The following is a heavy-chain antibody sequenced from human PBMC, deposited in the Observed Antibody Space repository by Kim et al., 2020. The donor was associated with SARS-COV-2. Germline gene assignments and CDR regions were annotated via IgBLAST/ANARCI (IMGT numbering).Heavy chain of an antibody. J-gene: IGHJ4*02. V-gene: IGHV1-8*01. Sequence: ASVKVSCMASGYIFMDYDINWVRQAPGQGPEWMGWMNPKSGNTGYAQRFQGRATMTSDPSRNTAYLELTNLRFEDTAVYYFTEGRSGGPDRRAIVADGMDYWGQGTPVTASS. CDR1: GYIFMDYD. CDR3: TEGRSGGPDRRAIVADGMDY. CDR2: MNPKSGNT. D-gene: IGHD6-13*01.